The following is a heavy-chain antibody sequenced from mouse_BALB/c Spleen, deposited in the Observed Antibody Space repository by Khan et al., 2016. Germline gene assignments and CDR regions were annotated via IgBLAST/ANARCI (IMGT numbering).Heavy chain of an antibody. Sequence: EVQLQESGPGLVKPSQSLSLTCTVSGYSITSDYAWNWIRQFPGNKLEWMGYISYSGSTSYNPSLKSRISITRDTSKNQFFLQLNSVTTEDTATYYCARGAVYYAMYYWGQGTSVTVAS. V-gene: IGHV3-2*02. CDR1: GYSITSDYA. CDR2: ISYSGST. J-gene: IGHJ4*01. CDR3: ARGAVYYAMYY.